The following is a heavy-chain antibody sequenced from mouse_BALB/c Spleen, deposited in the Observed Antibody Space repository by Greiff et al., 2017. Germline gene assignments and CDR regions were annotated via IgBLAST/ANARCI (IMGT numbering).Heavy chain of an antibody. CDR1: GFTFSDYY. Sequence: EVNVVESGGGLVKPGGSLKLSCAASGFTFSDYYMYWVRQTPEKRLEWVATISDGGSYTYYPDSVKGRFTISRDNAKNNLYLQMSSLKSEDTAMYYCARAPYGNYAMDYWGQGTSVTVSS. V-gene: IGHV5-4*02. CDR3: ARAPYGNYAMDY. D-gene: IGHD2-1*01. J-gene: IGHJ4*01. CDR2: ISDGGSYT.